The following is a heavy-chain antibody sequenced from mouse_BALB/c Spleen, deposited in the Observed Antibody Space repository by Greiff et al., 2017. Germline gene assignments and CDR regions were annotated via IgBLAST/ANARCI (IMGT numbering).Heavy chain of an antibody. CDR1: GYTFTSYD. Sequence: QVQLQQSGAELVKPGASVKLSCKASGYTFTSYDINWVRQRPEQGLEWIGWIFPGDGSTKYNEKFKGKATLPTDKSSSTASMQLSRLTSEDSAVYFGAHRYDGDPASYCDYWGQGTTLTVAS. D-gene: IGHD2-14*01. V-gene: IGHV1-85*01. J-gene: IGHJ2*01. CDR2: IFPGDGST. CDR3: AHRYDGDPASYCDY.